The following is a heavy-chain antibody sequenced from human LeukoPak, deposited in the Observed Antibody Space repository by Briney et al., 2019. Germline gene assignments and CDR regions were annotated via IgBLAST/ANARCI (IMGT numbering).Heavy chain of an antibody. CDR3: ARDRYYYDSSGYRFDY. CDR2: IYTSGST. Sequence: SETLSLTCTVTGGSISSYYWSWIRQPAGKGLEWIGRIYTSGSTNYNPSLKSRVTMSVDTSKNQFSLKLSSVTAADTAVYYCARDRYYYDSSGYRFDYWGQGTLVTVSS. D-gene: IGHD3-22*01. J-gene: IGHJ4*02. V-gene: IGHV4-4*07. CDR1: GGSISSYY.